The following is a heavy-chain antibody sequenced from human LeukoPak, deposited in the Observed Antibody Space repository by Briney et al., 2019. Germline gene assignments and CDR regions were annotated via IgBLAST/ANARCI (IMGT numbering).Heavy chain of an antibody. D-gene: IGHD6-19*01. CDR3: ASSYSSGWFFDY. CDR1: GYSFTNYW. CDR2: IYPADSNT. Sequence: GESLKISCKGSGYSFTNYWIGWVRQMPGKGQEWMGIIYPADSNTRYSPSFQGQVTISADKSISTAYLQWSSLTASGTAMYYCASSYSSGWFFDYWGQGTLVTVSS. V-gene: IGHV5-51*01. J-gene: IGHJ4*02.